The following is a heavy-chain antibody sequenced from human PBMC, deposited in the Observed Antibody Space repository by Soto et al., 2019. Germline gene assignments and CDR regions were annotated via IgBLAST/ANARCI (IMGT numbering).Heavy chain of an antibody. CDR2: ISGDGSST. J-gene: IGHJ3*01. V-gene: IGHV3-74*01. CDR1: EFTFRSYW. CDR3: ARSLPGTYGAFDL. D-gene: IGHD1-7*01. Sequence: EVQLVDSGGGLVQPGGSLRLSCAASEFTFRSYWVHWVRQSPGKGLVWVSRISGDGSSTNYADSVKGRFTISRDNAKNTVYLQIDSLRAEDTAVYYCARSLPGTYGAFDLWGQGTMVTVSS.